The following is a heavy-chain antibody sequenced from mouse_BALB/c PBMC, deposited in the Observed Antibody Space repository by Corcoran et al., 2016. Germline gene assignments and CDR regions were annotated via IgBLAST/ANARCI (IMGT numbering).Heavy chain of an antibody. CDR3: AREVPEGYSFEY. CDR1: GYTFTSYY. V-gene: IGHV1S136*01. Sequence: EVQLQQSGPELVKPGASVKISCKASGYTFTSYYMHWVKQKPGKGLEWIGYIYPYNDDTKYNEEFKGKATLTSDKSSSTAYMELNSLTSEDSAVYYCAREVPEGYSFEYWGQGTTLTVSS. J-gene: IGHJ2*01. CDR2: IYPYNDDT.